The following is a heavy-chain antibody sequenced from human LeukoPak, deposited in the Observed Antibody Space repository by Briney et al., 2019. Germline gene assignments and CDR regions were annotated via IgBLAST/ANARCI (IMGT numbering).Heavy chain of an antibody. CDR1: GFTFINYA. Sequence: GGSLRLSCAASGFTFINYAISWVRQAPGKGLEWVSTITGGRGSTYYADSAKGRFTISRDDSRNTLSLQMNSLRADDTAIYYCAKVSVAGYYSYAMDVWGKGTTVTVSS. J-gene: IGHJ6*04. CDR2: ITGGRGST. D-gene: IGHD6-13*01. CDR3: AKVSVAGYYSYAMDV. V-gene: IGHV3-23*01.